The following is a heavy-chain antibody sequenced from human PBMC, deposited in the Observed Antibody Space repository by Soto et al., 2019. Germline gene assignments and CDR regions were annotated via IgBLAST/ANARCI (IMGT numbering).Heavy chain of an antibody. D-gene: IGHD2-2*01. CDR3: ARPRSKSSSGFDL. CDR1: GFTFRNHW. CDR2: ISTDGSFT. V-gene: IGHV3-74*03. Sequence: EQLVESGGTLVQPGGSLRLSCVTSGFTFRNHWMHWVRQALGLGLEGVSRISTDGSFTTYADSVKGRFTISRDNAKNTVYLQMNSLRVEDTALYYCARPRSKSSSGFDLWGQGTMVTVSS. J-gene: IGHJ3*01.